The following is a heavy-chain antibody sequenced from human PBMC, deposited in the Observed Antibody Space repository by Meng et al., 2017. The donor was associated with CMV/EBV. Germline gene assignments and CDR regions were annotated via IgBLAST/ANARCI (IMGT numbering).Heavy chain of an antibody. CDR3: ARVPPTVTVIAAALFDF. V-gene: IGHV3-23*01. CDR2: INRVGDTA. Sequence: FPFSRFAMGWVRQTPEKGLEYVSSINRVGDTAYYADSVRGRFTISRDNSKDTLYLQMHSLRAEDTALYYCARVPPTVTVIAAALFDFWGQGTLVTVSS. D-gene: IGHD4-17*01. J-gene: IGHJ4*02. CDR1: FPFSRFA.